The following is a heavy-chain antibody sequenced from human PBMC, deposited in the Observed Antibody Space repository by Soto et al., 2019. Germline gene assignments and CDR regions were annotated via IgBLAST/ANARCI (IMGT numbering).Heavy chain of an antibody. Sequence: GASVKVSCKASGYTFTSCDINWVRQATGQGLEWMGWMNPNSGNTGYAQKFQGRVTITRDTSASTVYMELSSLRSDDTAVYYCARGGSSSSWYYFDYWGQGTLVTVSS. CDR3: ARGGSSSSWYYFDY. V-gene: IGHV1-8*01. J-gene: IGHJ4*02. CDR2: MNPNSGNT. D-gene: IGHD6-13*01. CDR1: GYTFTSCD.